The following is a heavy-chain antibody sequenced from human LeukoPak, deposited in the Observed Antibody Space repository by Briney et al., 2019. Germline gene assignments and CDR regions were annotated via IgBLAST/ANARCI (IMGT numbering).Heavy chain of an antibody. CDR2: ISYDGSNK. J-gene: IGHJ3*02. D-gene: IGHD3-16*01. Sequence: GRSLRLSCAASGFTFSSYAMHWVRQAPGKGLEWVAVISYDGSNKYYADSVKGRFTISRDNSKNTLYLQMNSLRAEDTAVYYCARVRGKGFFDAFDIWGQGTMVTVSS. V-gene: IGHV3-30-3*01. CDR1: GFTFSSYA. CDR3: ARVRGKGFFDAFDI.